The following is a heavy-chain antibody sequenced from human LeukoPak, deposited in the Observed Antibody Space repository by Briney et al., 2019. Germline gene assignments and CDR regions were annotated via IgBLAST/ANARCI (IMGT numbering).Heavy chain of an antibody. Sequence: GGSLRLSCVASGFTFSNYGMHWVRQAPDKGLKWVAFIRYDGSNKYYADSVKGRFTISRDNSKNTLYLQMNSLRAEDTAVYYCAKASAAAGTGGIDYWGQGTLVTVSS. V-gene: IGHV3-30*02. CDR1: GFTFSNYG. D-gene: IGHD6-13*01. CDR3: AKASAAAGTGGIDY. J-gene: IGHJ4*02. CDR2: IRYDGSNK.